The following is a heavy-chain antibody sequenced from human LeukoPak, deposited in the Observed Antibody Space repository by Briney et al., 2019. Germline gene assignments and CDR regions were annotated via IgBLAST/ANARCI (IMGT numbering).Heavy chain of an antibody. V-gene: IGHV3-23*01. D-gene: IGHD6-19*01. Sequence: PGGSLRLSCAASGFTFNNYAVNWVRQAPGKGLEWVSSISGGGSSTYYADSVKGGFTISRDNSKNTLYLQMNSLRAEHTAVYNCARTREGWLVPFDHWGQGTLVTVSS. CDR1: GFTFNNYA. J-gene: IGHJ4*02. CDR3: ARTREGWLVPFDH. CDR2: ISGGGSST.